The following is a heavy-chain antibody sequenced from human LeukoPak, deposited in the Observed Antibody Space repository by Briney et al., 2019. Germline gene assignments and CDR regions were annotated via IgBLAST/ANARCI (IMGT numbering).Heavy chain of an antibody. Sequence: GGSLRLSCAASGFSFNTYAMNWVRQAPGKGLEWVSSISSSSSYIFYADSVKGRFTISRDNARDSLYLQMNSLRDDDTSVYFCARDASALYWGRGTLVTVSS. CDR3: ARDASALY. V-gene: IGHV3-21*01. CDR1: GFSFNTYA. CDR2: ISSSSSYI. D-gene: IGHD6-19*01. J-gene: IGHJ4*02.